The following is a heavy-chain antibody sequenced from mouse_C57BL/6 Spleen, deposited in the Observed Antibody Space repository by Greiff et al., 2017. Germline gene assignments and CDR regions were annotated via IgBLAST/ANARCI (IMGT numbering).Heavy chain of an antibody. CDR3: AKRNYGSSYYAMDY. Sequence: QVQLQQSGPGLVQPSQSLSITCTVSGFSLTSYGVHWVRQSPGKGLEWLGVIWGGGSTDYNAAFMSRLSITKDNSKSQVFFKMNSLQADDTAIYYCAKRNYGSSYYAMDYWGQGTSVTVSS. CDR2: IWGGGST. J-gene: IGHJ4*01. V-gene: IGHV2-5*01. CDR1: GFSLTSYG. D-gene: IGHD1-1*01.